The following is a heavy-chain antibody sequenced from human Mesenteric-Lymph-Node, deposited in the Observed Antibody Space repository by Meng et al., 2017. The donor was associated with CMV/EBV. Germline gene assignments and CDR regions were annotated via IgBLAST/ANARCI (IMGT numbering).Heavy chain of an antibody. CDR2: ISGSGGST. D-gene: IGHD2-21*01. V-gene: IGHV3-23*01. J-gene: IGHJ5*02. CDR3: AKDICGGDYHSNWFDP. Sequence: GGSLRLSCAASGFTFSSYAMSWVRQAPGKGLEWVSAISGSGGSTYYADSVKGRFTISRDNSKNTLYLQMNSLRAEDTAVYYCAKDICGGDYHSNWFDPWGQGTLVTVSS. CDR1: GFTFSSYA.